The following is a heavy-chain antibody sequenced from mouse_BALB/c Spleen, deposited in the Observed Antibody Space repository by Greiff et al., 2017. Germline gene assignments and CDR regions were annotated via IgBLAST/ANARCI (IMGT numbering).Heavy chain of an antibody. CDR3: AKRVLRLDFDY. CDR1: GYTFTSYW. D-gene: IGHD1-2*01. CDR2: INPSTGYT. V-gene: IGHV1-7*01. Sequence: VQLQQSGAELAKPGASVKMSCKASGYTFTSYWMHWVKQRPGQGLEWIGYINPSTGYTEYTQKFKDKATLTADKASSTAYMQLSSLTSEDSAVYYCAKRVLRLDFDYWGQGTTLTVSS. J-gene: IGHJ2*01.